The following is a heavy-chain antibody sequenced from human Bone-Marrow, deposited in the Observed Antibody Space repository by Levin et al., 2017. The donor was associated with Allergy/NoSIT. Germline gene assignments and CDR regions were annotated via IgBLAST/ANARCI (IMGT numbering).Heavy chain of an antibody. J-gene: IGHJ4*02. CDR2: IDYSGST. CDR1: GDSIRSYY. V-gene: IGHV4-59*01. CDR3: AGQQIGGGDDFDN. Sequence: SETLSLTCTVSGDSIRSYYWSWIRQPPGKGLEWIGYIDYSGSTNYNPSLKSRVTISIDTATKHFSVKLRSVTAADTAIYYCAGQQIGGGDDFDNWGQGVLVTVSS. D-gene: IGHD2-21*02.